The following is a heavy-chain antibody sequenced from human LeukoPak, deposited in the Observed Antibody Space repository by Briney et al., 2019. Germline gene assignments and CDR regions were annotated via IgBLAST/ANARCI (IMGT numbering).Heavy chain of an antibody. Sequence: PGGSLRLSCAASGFTFSSYAMHWVRQAPGKGLEWVAVIWYGGSNKYYADSVKGRFTISRDNSKNTLYLQMNSLRAEDTAVYYCAKDNDYYDSSGNYFDYWGQGTLVTVSS. CDR2: IWYGGSNK. D-gene: IGHD3-22*01. J-gene: IGHJ4*02. CDR1: GFTFSSYA. CDR3: AKDNDYYDSSGNYFDY. V-gene: IGHV3-30*02.